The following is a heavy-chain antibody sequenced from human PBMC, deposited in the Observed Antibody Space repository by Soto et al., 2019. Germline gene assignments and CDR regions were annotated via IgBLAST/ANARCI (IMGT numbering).Heavy chain of an antibody. J-gene: IGHJ5*02. CDR2: IYYSGST. V-gene: IGHV4-59*01. CDR1: GGSISSYY. D-gene: IGHD6-13*01. Sequence: SETLSLTCTVSGGSISSYYWSWIRQPPGKGLEWIGYIYYSGSTNYNPSLKSRVTISVDTSKNQFSLKLSSVTAADTAVYYCARATYSSSWYESYWFDPWGQGTLVTVSS. CDR3: ARATYSSSWYESYWFDP.